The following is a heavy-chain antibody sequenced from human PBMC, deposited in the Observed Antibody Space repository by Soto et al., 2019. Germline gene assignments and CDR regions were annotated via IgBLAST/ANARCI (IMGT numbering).Heavy chain of an antibody. D-gene: IGHD1-26*01. J-gene: IGHJ5*01. CDR3: ARLAYSNFLGGLDS. Sequence: QGQLVESGGGVVQHGGSLRLSCAASGFIFSAYGIHWVRQAPGKGLEWVAIVWNDGINKYYADSVKGRFTISRDNFKNTVDLQMNSLRVEDTAVYYCARLAYSNFLGGLDSWGQGTLVTASS. CDR1: GFIFSAYG. CDR2: VWNDGINK. V-gene: IGHV3-33*01.